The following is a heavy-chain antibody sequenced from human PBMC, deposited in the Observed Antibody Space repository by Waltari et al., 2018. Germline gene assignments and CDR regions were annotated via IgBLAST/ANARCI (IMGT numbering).Heavy chain of an antibody. Sequence: EVQLVESGGGLVQPGRSLTLSCSTSGFNFGDHAMSWVCQAPGKGLEWVGYIRTKTYGGTTEYAASVKGRFTISRDDSKTIAYLQMSSLKIEDTAVYYCTRDYDFWSGYPLLDYWGQGTLVTVSS. CDR3: TRDYDFWSGYPLLDY. J-gene: IGHJ4*02. D-gene: IGHD3-3*01. CDR2: IRTKTYGGTT. V-gene: IGHV3-49*04. CDR1: GFNFGDHA.